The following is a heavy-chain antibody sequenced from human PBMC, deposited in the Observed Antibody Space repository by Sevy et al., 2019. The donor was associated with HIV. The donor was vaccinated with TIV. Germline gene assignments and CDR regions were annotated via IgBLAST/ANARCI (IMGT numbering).Heavy chain of an antibody. D-gene: IGHD3-16*01. CDR3: AKNRPPGGSLFSRHGMDV. V-gene: IGHV3-30*18. Sequence: GESLKISCAASGFTFGTYDMHWVRQAPGKGLEWVAIISSDGSYRYYADSVRGRFSMSRDNSKNTMYLQISGLLIEDTAVYYCAKNRPPGGSLFSRHGMDVWGRGTTVTVSS. J-gene: IGHJ6*02. CDR1: GFTFGTYD. CDR2: ISSDGSYR.